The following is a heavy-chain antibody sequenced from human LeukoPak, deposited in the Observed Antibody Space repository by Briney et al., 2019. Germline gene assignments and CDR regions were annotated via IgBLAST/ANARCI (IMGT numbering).Heavy chain of an antibody. D-gene: IGHD2-8*02. V-gene: IGHV3-7*01. J-gene: IGHJ5*02. Sequence: GGSLRLSCAASGFNFGSDWMSWVRQAPGRGLEWVAHIKEDGARENYVDSVKGRFTISRDNAKNALYLQMNNLRAEDTALYFCTRDGWGNVLHLWGQGTLVTVSS. CDR1: GFNFGSDW. CDR2: IKEDGARE. CDR3: TRDGWGNVLHL.